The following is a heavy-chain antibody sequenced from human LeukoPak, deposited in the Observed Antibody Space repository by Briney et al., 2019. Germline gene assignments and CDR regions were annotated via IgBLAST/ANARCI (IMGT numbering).Heavy chain of an antibody. CDR2: ISSSGSTI. J-gene: IGHJ5*02. CDR1: GFTFSDYY. D-gene: IGHD3-22*01. V-gene: IGHV3-11*04. Sequence: GGSLRLSCAASGFTFSDYYMSWLRQAPGKGLEWVSYISSSGSTIYYADSVKGRFTISRDNAKNSLYLQMNSLRAEDTAVYYCAREGSSGYANRFDPWGQGTLVTVSS. CDR3: AREGSSGYANRFDP.